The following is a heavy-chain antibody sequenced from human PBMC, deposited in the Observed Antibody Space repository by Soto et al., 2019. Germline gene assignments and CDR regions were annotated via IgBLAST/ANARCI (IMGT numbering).Heavy chain of an antibody. Sequence: GGSLRLSCAASGFTFSSYAMSWVRQAPGKGLEWVSAISGSGGSTYYADSVKGRFTISRDNSKNTLYLQMNSQRAEDTAVYYCAKDWYSSSWYLFDYWGQGTLVTVSS. CDR3: AKDWYSSSWYLFDY. D-gene: IGHD6-13*01. CDR2: ISGSGGST. V-gene: IGHV3-23*01. J-gene: IGHJ4*02. CDR1: GFTFSSYA.